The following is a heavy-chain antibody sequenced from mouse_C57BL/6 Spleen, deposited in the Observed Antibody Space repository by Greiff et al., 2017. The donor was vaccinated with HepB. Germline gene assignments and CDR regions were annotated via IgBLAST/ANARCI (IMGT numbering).Heavy chain of an antibody. CDR3: TRRYGSSYDYFDY. CDR1: GYTFTDYE. J-gene: IGHJ2*01. CDR2: IDPETGGT. D-gene: IGHD1-1*01. Sequence: QVQLQQSGAELVRPGASVTLSCKASGYTFTDYEMHWVKQTPVHGLEWIGAIDPETGGTAYNQKFKGKAILTADKSSSTAYMERRSLTSEDSAVYYCTRRYGSSYDYFDYWGQGTTLTVSS. V-gene: IGHV1-15*01.